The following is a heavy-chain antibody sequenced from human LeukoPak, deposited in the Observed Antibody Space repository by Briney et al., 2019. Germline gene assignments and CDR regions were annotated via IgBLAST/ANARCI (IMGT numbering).Heavy chain of an antibody. Sequence: GGSLRLSCVASGFTLRTYAMHWDRQAPGKGLEWVAVISSDGSKEFYSDSVKGQFTISRDNSKNTLYLQMNSLRTEDTGVYFCVRDAGGYWGQGTLVTVSS. D-gene: IGHD1-14*01. V-gene: IGHV3-30-3*01. J-gene: IGHJ4*02. CDR3: VRDAGGY. CDR2: ISSDGSKE. CDR1: GFTLRTYA.